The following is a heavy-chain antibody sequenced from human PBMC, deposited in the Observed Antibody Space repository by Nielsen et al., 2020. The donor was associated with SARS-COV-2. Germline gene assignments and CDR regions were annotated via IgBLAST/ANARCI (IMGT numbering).Heavy chain of an antibody. J-gene: IGHJ6*03. Sequence: VRQMPGKGLEWMGGIIPIFGTANYAQKFQGRVTITADESTSTAYMELSSLRSEDTAVYYCASYGRGGYSYGYYYYYMDVWGKGTTVTVSS. CDR2: IIPIFGTA. V-gene: IGHV1-69*01. CDR3: ASYGRGGYSYGYYYYYMDV. D-gene: IGHD5-18*01.